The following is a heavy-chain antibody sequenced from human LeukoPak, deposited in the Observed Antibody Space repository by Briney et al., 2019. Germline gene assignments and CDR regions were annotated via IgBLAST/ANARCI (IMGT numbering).Heavy chain of an antibody. D-gene: IGHD1-20*01. CDR2: INPNSGGT. CDR3: ARVVTGTTWFDP. CDR1: GYTFTSYY. Sequence: ASVKVSCKASGYTFTSYYMHWVRQAPGQGLEWMGWINPNSGGTNYAQKFQGRVTMTRDTSISTAYMELSRLRSDDTAVYYCARVVTGTTWFDPWGQGTLVTVSS. V-gene: IGHV1-2*02. J-gene: IGHJ5*02.